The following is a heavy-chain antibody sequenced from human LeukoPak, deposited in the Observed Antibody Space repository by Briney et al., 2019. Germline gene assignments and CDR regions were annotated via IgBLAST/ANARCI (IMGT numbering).Heavy chain of an antibody. Sequence: SETLSLTCTVSGGSISSNSYYWGWLRQPPGKGLEWIGSIYYSGSTYYNPSLKSRVTISVDTSKNQFSLKLSSVTAADTAVYYCARDYYYYNSGSPLFDYWGQGTLVTVSS. CDR2: IYYSGST. CDR1: GGSISSNSYY. CDR3: ARDYYYYNSGSPLFDY. J-gene: IGHJ4*02. D-gene: IGHD3-10*01. V-gene: IGHV4-39*02.